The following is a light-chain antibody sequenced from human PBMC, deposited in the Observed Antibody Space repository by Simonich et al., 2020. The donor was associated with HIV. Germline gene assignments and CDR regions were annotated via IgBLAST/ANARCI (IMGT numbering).Light chain of an antibody. CDR1: QSVSSSY. CDR2: DAS. Sequence: EIVLTQSPGTLSLSPGERATLSCRASQSVSSSYLAWYQQKPGLAPRLLIYDASSRATGIPDRFSGSGSGTDFTLTISRLEPEDFAVYYCQQYNNWLIFTFGPGTKVDIK. J-gene: IGKJ3*01. V-gene: IGKV3D-20*01. CDR3: QQYNNWLIFT.